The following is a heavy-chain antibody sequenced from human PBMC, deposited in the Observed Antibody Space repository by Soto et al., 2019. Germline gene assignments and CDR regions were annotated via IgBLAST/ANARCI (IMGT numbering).Heavy chain of an antibody. Sequence: GASVKVSCKASGYTFTSYGISRVGQALGKGLEWMGWISAYNGNTNYAQKLQGRVTMTTDTSTSTAYMELRSLRSDDTAVYYCAREKGLLWFGELSQKNWFDPWGQGTLVTVPS. J-gene: IGHJ5*02. CDR1: GYTFTSYG. V-gene: IGHV1-18*04. CDR2: ISAYNGNT. D-gene: IGHD3-10*01. CDR3: AREKGLLWFGELSQKNWFDP.